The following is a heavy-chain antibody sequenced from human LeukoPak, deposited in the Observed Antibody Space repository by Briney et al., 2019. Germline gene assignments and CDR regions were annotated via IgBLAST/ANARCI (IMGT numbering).Heavy chain of an antibody. CDR3: ARDYWRSIDH. V-gene: IGHV3-53*01. J-gene: IGHJ4*02. CDR2: IYSSGST. D-gene: IGHD1-1*01. Sequence: GGSLRLSCAASGFTFSNNYMSWVRQAPGKGLTWVSVIYSSGSTYYGDSVKGRFTISRDNARNSLYLEMNSLRAEDTAVYYCARDYWRSIDHWGQGTLVTVSS. CDR1: GFTFSNNY.